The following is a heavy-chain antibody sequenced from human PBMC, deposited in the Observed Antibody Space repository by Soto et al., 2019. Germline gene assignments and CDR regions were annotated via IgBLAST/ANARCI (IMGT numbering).Heavy chain of an antibody. CDR2: IYYSGTT. D-gene: IGHD3-10*01. Sequence: SETLSLTCAVSGYSISSSNWWGWIRQPPGKGLEWIGYIYYSGTTYYNPSLKSRVIMSVDTSKNQFSLNLTSVTAADTALYYCATQGFGVLHGLVDVWGQGTTVTVSS. CDR3: ATQGFGVLHGLVDV. J-gene: IGHJ6*02. V-gene: IGHV4-28*01. CDR1: GYSISSSNW.